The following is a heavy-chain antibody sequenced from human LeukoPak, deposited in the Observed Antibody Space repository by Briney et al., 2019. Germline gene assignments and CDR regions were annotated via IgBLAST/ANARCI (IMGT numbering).Heavy chain of an antibody. V-gene: IGHV1-69*04. CDR3: ARDMGDTPQEYGMDV. CDR1: GGTFSSYA. Sequence: ASVKVSCKASGGTFSSYAISWVRQAPGQGLEWMGRIIPILGIANYAQKFQGRVTITADKSTSTAYMELSSLRSEDTAVYYCARDMGDTPQEYGMDVWGQGTTVTVSS. J-gene: IGHJ6*02. CDR2: IIPILGIA. D-gene: IGHD1-26*01.